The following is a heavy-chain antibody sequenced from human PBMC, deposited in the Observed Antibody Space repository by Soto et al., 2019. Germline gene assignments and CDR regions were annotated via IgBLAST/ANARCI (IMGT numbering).Heavy chain of an antibody. D-gene: IGHD6-13*01. J-gene: IGHJ6*01. CDR2: IYSTGST. CDR3: ARERGAAAGPGDYYDYGMDV. Sequence: ESLAVTSADSGGPTSSHYWRWIRQPPGMGLEWSEYIYSTGSTNYIPAVESRVTISVDTSKNQFSLKLSSGTAADTAVYYCARERGAAAGPGDYYDYGMDVWGQVTAVLVS. V-gene: IGHV4-59*11. CDR1: GGPTSSHY.